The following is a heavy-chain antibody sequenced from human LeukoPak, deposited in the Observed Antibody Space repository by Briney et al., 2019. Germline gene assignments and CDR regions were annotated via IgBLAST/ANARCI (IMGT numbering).Heavy chain of an antibody. CDR1: GYTFTGYY. CDR3: ARDLNILDY. Sequence: SVKVSCKASGYTFTGYYMHWVRQAPGQGLEWMGRIIPILGIANYAQKFQGRVTITADKSTSTAYMELSSLRSEDTAVYYCARDLNILDYWGQGTLVTLSS. CDR2: IIPILGIA. J-gene: IGHJ4*02. V-gene: IGHV1-69*04.